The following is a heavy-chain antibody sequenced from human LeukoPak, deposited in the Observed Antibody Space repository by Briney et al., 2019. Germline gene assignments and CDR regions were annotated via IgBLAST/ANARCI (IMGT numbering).Heavy chain of an antibody. Sequence: ASVKVSCKVSGYTLTELSMHWVRQAPGKGLEWMGGFDPEDGETIYAQKFQGRVTMTEDTSTGTAYMELSSLRSEDTAVYYCAPAPYYSSSLHYWGQGTLVTVSS. CDR1: GYTLTELS. CDR2: FDPEDGET. J-gene: IGHJ4*02. D-gene: IGHD6-6*01. V-gene: IGHV1-24*01. CDR3: APAPYYSSSLHY.